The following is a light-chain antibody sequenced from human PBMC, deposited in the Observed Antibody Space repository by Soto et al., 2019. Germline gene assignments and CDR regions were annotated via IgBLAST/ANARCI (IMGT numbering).Light chain of an antibody. CDR1: SSNIGSNT. J-gene: IGLJ2*01. V-gene: IGLV1-44*01. CDR3: AAWDDSLNGPGVV. Sequence: QSVLTQPPSASGTPGQRVTISCSGSSSNIGSNTVNWYQHLPGTAPKLLIYRNNQRPSGVPDRFSGSKSGTSASLAISGLQSEDEADYYCAAWDDSLNGPGVVFGGGTKLTVL. CDR2: RNN.